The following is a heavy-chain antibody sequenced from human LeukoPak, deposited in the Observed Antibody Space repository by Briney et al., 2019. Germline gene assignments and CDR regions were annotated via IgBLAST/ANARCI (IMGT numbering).Heavy chain of an antibody. Sequence: ASVKVSCKASGYTFTNYGISWVRQAPGQGLEWMGWISTYNGNTRYAQTLQGRVTMTTDTSTSTAYMELRSLRSDDTAVYYCARLVGYSYGYYYYYMDVWGKGTTVTISS. V-gene: IGHV1-18*01. CDR2: ISTYNGNT. J-gene: IGHJ6*03. CDR1: GYTFTNYG. D-gene: IGHD5-18*01. CDR3: ARLVGYSYGYYYYYMDV.